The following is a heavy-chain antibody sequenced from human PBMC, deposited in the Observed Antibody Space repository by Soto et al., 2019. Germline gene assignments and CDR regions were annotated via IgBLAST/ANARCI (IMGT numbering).Heavy chain of an antibody. CDR1: GFTFSSYD. CDR3: ARGGVYGDSDSFDI. D-gene: IGHD4-17*01. Sequence: GGSLRLSCAASGFTFSSYDMHWVRQAPGKGLEWVAVIWSDGSTEYSTESVKGRFTISRDNSQNTLYLQINSLRADDTAVFYCARGGVYGDSDSFDIWGQGTMVTVS. V-gene: IGHV3-33*01. CDR2: IWSDGSTE. J-gene: IGHJ3*02.